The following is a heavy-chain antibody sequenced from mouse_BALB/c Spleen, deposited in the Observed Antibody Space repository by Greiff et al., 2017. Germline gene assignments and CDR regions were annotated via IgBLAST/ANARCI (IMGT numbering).Heavy chain of an antibody. D-gene: IGHD1-2*01. V-gene: IGHV8-12*01. CDR3: ARHYYGWFAY. CDR2: IYWDDDK. J-gene: IGHJ3*01. Sequence: QVQLKESGPGILQPSQTLSLTCSFSGFSLSTSGMGVSWIRQPSGKGLEWLAHIYWDDDKRYNPSLRSRLTISKDTSSNQVFLKITSVDTADTATYYCARHYYGWFAYWGQGTLVTVSA. CDR1: GFSLSTSGMG.